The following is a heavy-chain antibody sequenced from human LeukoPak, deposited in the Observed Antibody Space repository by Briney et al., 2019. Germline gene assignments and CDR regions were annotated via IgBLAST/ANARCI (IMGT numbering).Heavy chain of an antibody. CDR1: GFIFSSYS. Sequence: GGSLRLSCAASGFIFSSYSMNWVRQSPGKGLEWVSSITSSSTFIYYADSVKGRFTVSRDNVKNSLYLQMNSLRVEDTAVYYCARSDGRQNYDSYYYYMDVWGKGTTVTVSS. J-gene: IGHJ6*03. V-gene: IGHV3-21*01. D-gene: IGHD1-7*01. CDR2: ITSSSTFI. CDR3: ARSDGRQNYDSYYYYMDV.